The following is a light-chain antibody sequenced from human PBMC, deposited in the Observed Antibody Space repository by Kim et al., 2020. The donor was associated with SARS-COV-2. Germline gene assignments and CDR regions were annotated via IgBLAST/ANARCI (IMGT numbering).Light chain of an antibody. Sequence: SLSPGERATLSCRASQSISTSLAWYQQRPGLTPRLLIYGASNRATGIPVRFSGSGSGTDFTLTIGNLEPEDFAIYYCQHRGDWPLFGQGTRLEIK. CDR1: QSISTS. CDR2: GAS. V-gene: IGKV3-11*01. J-gene: IGKJ5*01. CDR3: QHRGDWPL.